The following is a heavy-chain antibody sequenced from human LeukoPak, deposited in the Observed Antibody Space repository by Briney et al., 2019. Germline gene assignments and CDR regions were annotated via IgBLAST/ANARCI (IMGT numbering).Heavy chain of an antibody. CDR1: GGSISSYY. Sequence: SETLSLTCTVSGGSISSYYWSWIRQPAGKGLEWIGRIYTSGSTNYNPSLKSRVTMSVDTSKNRFSLKLSSVTAADTAVYYCARDRYYYDSSGYRLFDYWGQGTLVTVSS. V-gene: IGHV4-4*07. J-gene: IGHJ4*02. D-gene: IGHD3-22*01. CDR3: ARDRYYYDSSGYRLFDY. CDR2: IYTSGST.